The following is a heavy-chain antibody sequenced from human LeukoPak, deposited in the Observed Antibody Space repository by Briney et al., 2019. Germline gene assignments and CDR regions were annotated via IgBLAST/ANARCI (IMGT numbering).Heavy chain of an antibody. D-gene: IGHD3-9*01. J-gene: IGHJ4*02. CDR3: AKGLVRSVGCYFDY. V-gene: IGHV3-9*01. Sequence: GRSLRLSCAASGFTFDDYAMHWVRQAPGKGLEWVSGISWNSGSIGYADSVKGRFTISRDNAKNSLYLQMNSLRAEDTALYYCAKGLVRSVGCYFDYWGQGTLVTVSS. CDR1: GFTFDDYA. CDR2: ISWNSGSI.